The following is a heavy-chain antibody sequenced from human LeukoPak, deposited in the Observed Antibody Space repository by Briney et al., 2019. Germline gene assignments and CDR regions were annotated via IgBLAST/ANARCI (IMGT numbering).Heavy chain of an antibody. CDR2: ISPTSSYI. V-gene: IGHV3-21*01. CDR1: GFTFSSYW. D-gene: IGHD1-26*01. J-gene: IGHJ5*02. CDR3: ASTTRPSGPFDP. Sequence: GSLRLSCAASGFTFSSYWMHWVRQAPGKGLEWVSSISPTSSYISYADSVKGRFTISRDNAKNSLYLQMNSLRVEDTAVYYCASTTRPSGPFDPWGQGTLVTVSS.